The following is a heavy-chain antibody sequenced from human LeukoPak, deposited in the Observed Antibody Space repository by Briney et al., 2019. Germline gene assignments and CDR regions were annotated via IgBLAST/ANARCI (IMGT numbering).Heavy chain of an antibody. CDR2: ISYDGSNK. Sequence: GGSLRLSCAASGFTFSSYAMHWVRQAPGKGLEGVAVISYDGSNKYYADSMKGRFTISRDNSKNTLYLQMNSLRSEDTAVYYCARDRRPWDMATIGTSGMDVWGKGTTVTVSS. J-gene: IGHJ6*04. D-gene: IGHD5-24*01. V-gene: IGHV3-30*04. CDR1: GFTFSSYA. CDR3: ARDRRPWDMATIGTSGMDV.